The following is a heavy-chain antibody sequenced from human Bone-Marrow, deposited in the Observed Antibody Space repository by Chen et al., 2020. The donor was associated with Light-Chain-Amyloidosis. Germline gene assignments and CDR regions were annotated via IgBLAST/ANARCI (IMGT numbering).Heavy chain of an antibody. V-gene: IGHV3-23*04. J-gene: IGHJ3*02. D-gene: IGHD3-9*01. Sequence: EVQLVESGGGLLQRGGSLRLTCAASGFAVSSYSMRWVRQAPGKGLEWVSTISGSGGSRYYGDSVKGRLTISRDNSKNALFLQMNGLRAEDTAVYYCAKDISYDDILPGYPADAFDIWGQGTMVTVSS. CDR3: AKDISYDDILPGYPADAFDI. CDR1: GFAVSSYS. CDR2: ISGSGGSR.